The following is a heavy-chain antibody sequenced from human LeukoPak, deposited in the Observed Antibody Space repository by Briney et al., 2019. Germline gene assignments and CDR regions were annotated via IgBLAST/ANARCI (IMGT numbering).Heavy chain of an antibody. D-gene: IGHD3-22*01. CDR2: IIPIFGTA. Sequence: SVKVSCKASGGTFSSYAISWVRQAPGQGLEWMGRIIPIFGTANYAQKFQGRVTITADKSTSTAYMELSSLRSEDAAVYYCARDRNTMIVVVTPGAFDIWGQGTMVTVSS. CDR1: GGTFSSYA. V-gene: IGHV1-69*06. J-gene: IGHJ3*02. CDR3: ARDRNTMIVVVTPGAFDI.